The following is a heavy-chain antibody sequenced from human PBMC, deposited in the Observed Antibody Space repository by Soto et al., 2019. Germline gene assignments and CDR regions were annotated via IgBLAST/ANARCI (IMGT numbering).Heavy chain of an antibody. CDR1: GFSLISSGMR. J-gene: IGHJ6*02. CDR2: IDWDDDK. CDR3: ARETATGYYYGMDV. D-gene: IGHD1-26*01. Sequence: SGPTLVNPTQTLTLTCTFSGFSLISSGMRVSWIRQPPGKALEWLARIDWDDDKFYSTSLKTRLTISKDTSKNQVVLTMTNMDPVDTATYYCARETATGYYYGMDVWGQGTTVTVSS. V-gene: IGHV2-70*04.